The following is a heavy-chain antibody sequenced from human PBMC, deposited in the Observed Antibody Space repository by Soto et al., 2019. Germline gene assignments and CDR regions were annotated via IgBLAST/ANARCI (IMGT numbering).Heavy chain of an antibody. CDR1: GGSISSYY. V-gene: IGHV4-59*01. CDR3: ERDTGYLPYYYYGMDV. Sequence: SSETLSLTCTVSGGSISSYYWSWIRQPPGKGLEWIGYMYYSGSTNYNPSLKSRVTISVDTSKNQFSLKLSSVTAEDTAVYYCERDTGYLPYYYYGMDVWGQGTTVTVSS. D-gene: IGHD3-9*01. J-gene: IGHJ6*02. CDR2: MYYSGST.